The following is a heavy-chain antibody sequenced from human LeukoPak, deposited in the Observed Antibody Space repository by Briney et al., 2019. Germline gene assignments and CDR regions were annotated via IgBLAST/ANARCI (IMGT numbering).Heavy chain of an antibody. Sequence: TSETLSLTCTVSGGSISSYYWSWIRQPPGKGLEWIGYIYYSGSTNYNPSLKSRVTISVDTSKNQFSLKLSSVTAADTAVYYCARGGYCSSTSCYTGTVDYWGQGTLVTVSS. CDR1: GGSISSYY. D-gene: IGHD2-2*02. J-gene: IGHJ4*02. V-gene: IGHV4-59*01. CDR2: IYYSGST. CDR3: ARGGYCSSTSCYTGTVDY.